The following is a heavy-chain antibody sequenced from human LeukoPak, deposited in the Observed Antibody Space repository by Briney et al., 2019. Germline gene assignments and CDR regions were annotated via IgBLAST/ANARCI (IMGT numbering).Heavy chain of an antibody. V-gene: IGHV1-69*01. CDR3: ARGNHYYDSSGYYYDPFDY. Sequence: GASVKVSCKASGGTFSSYAISWVRQAPGQGLEWMGGIIPIFGTANYAQTFQGRVTITADESTSTAYMELSSLRSEDTAVYYCARGNHYYDSSGYYYDPFDYWGQGTLVTVSS. D-gene: IGHD3-22*01. J-gene: IGHJ4*02. CDR1: GGTFSSYA. CDR2: IIPIFGTA.